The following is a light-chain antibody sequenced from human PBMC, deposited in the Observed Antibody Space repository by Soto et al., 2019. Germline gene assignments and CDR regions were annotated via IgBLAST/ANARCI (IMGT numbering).Light chain of an antibody. CDR1: SSDIGSYNR. Sequence: QSVLTQPASVSGSPGQSITISCTGTSSDIGSYNRVSWYQQPPDTAPKLIIYEVNNRPSGVPDRFSGSKSGNTASLTISGLQAEDEADYYCNSFTTSSNYVFGTGTKVTVL. J-gene: IGLJ1*01. CDR2: EVN. CDR3: NSFTTSSNYV. V-gene: IGLV2-18*02.